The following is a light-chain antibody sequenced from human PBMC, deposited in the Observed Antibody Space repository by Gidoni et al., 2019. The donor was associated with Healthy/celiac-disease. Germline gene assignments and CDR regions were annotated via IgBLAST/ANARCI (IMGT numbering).Light chain of an antibody. V-gene: IGLV3-19*01. CDR1: SLRSYY. CDR2: GKN. J-gene: IGLJ3*02. CDR3: NSRDSSGNHWV. Sequence: SSELTQDPAVSVASGQTVRITCQGDSLRSYYASWYQQKPGQAPVLVIYGKNNRPSGIPDRFSGSSSGNTASLTITGAQAEDEADYDCNSRDSSGNHWVFGGGTKLTVL.